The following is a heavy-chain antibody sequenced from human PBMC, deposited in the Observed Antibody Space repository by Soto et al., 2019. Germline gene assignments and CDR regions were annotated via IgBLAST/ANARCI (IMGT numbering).Heavy chain of an antibody. CDR1: GFTFSSYA. Sequence: HPGGSLRLSCAASGFTFSSYAMSWVRQAPGKGLEWVSAISGSGDGTYYADSVKGRFTISRDNSKNTLYLQMNSLRAEDTAVYYCAKGPPGYCSGGSCYSDLAAFDIWGQGIMVTVSS. CDR3: AKGPPGYCSGGSCYSDLAAFDI. V-gene: IGHV3-23*01. J-gene: IGHJ3*02. CDR2: ISGSGDGT. D-gene: IGHD2-15*01.